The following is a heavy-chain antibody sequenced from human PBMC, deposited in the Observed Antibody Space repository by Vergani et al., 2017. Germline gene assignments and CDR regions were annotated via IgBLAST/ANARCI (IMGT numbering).Heavy chain of an antibody. D-gene: IGHD3-22*01. J-gene: IGHJ6*02. CDR2: IYYSGST. V-gene: IGHV4-61*08. CDR1: GGSISSGGYY. Sequence: QVQLQESGPGLVKPSQTLSLTCTVSGGSISSGGYYWSWIRQPPGKGLEWIGYIYYSGSTNYNPPLKSRVTISVDTSKNQLSLKLSSVTAADTAVYYCARGGWYYDSSGYSYYYYYGMDVWGQGTTVTVSS. CDR3: ARGGWYYDSSGYSYYYYYGMDV.